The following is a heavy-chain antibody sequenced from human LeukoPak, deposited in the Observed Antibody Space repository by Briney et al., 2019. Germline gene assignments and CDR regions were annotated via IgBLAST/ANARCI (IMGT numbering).Heavy chain of an antibody. Sequence: SETLSLTYTVSGGSISSYYWSWIRQPPGKGLEWIGYIYYSGSTNYNPSLKSRVTISVDTSKNQFSLKLSSVTAADTAVYYCARVGDGYNGGRYFDYWGQGTLVTVSS. D-gene: IGHD5-24*01. V-gene: IGHV4-59*01. CDR1: GGSISSYY. CDR2: IYYSGST. J-gene: IGHJ4*02. CDR3: ARVGDGYNGGRYFDY.